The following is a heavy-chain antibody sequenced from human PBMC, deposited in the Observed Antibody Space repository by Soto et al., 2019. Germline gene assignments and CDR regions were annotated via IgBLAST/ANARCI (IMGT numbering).Heavy chain of an antibody. J-gene: IGHJ6*04. D-gene: IGHD2-15*01. Sequence: SETLSLTCTVSGGSISSYYRSWIRQPPGKGLEWIGYIYYSGSTNYNPSLKSRVTISVDTSKNQFSLKLSSVTAADTAVYYCARGTYCSGGSCFRAYYYVMDVWGEGTTVTVSS. V-gene: IGHV4-59*01. CDR2: IYYSGST. CDR3: ARGTYCSGGSCFRAYYYVMDV. CDR1: GGSISSYY.